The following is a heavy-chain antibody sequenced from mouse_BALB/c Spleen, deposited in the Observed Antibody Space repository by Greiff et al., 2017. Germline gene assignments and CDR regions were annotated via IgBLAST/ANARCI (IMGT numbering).Heavy chain of an antibody. D-gene: IGHD2-14*01. CDR2: SRNKANDYTT. CDR3: ARDRYDWYFDV. CDR1: GFTFSDFY. V-gene: IGHV7-1*02. J-gene: IGHJ1*01. Sequence: VQVVESGGGLVQPGGSLRLSCATSGFTFSDFYMEWVRQPPGKRLEWIAASRNKANDYTTEYSASVKGRFIVSRDTSQSILYLQMNALRAEDTAIYYCARDRYDWYFDVWGAGTTVTVSS.